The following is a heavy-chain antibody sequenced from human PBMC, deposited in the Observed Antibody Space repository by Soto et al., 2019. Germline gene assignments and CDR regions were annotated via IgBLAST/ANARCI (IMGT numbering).Heavy chain of an antibody. D-gene: IGHD6-19*01. J-gene: IGHJ6*02. V-gene: IGHV4-39*01. CDR3: ARQWAVAHTEYNYYAMDV. CDR2: VYSGGKT. CDR1: GGSISSGSYF. Sequence: LSLTCAVSGGSISSGSYFWGWIRQPPGKGLEWIGSVYSGGKTYYNPSLRSRVTLSVDTSKSQFSLRLTSVTAADTAVYYCARQWAVAHTEYNYYAMDVWGQGTTVTVSS.